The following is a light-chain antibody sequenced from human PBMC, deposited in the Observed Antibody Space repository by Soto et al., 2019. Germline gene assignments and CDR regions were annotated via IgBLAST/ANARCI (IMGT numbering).Light chain of an antibody. V-gene: IGKV3-15*01. CDR3: HHYNSWPYT. CDR1: QSVSSN. J-gene: IGKJ2*01. Sequence: EIVMTQSPATLSGSPGERATLSCRASQSVSSNLAWYQQRPGQAPRLLIYGASSRATGIPARFSGSGSGTDFTLTISSLQSEDFAVYYCHHYNSWPYTFGQGTKVDIK. CDR2: GAS.